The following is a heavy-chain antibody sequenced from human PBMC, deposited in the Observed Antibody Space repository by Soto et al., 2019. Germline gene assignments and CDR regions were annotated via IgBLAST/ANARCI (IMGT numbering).Heavy chain of an antibody. CDR3: AGQTFTIAAASYGRSNWFDP. D-gene: IGHD6-25*01. CDR2: IFFTGNT. Sequence: SETMSPTCSASGASITSSSHFWGGVRQPPGKGLEWFGTIFFTGNTYSTPSLKSRLTMSIDTSKNEFSLRLNSVTAADTAVYYCAGQTFTIAAASYGRSNWFDPWGPGTLVTVSS. V-gene: IGHV4-39*01. CDR1: GASITSSSHF. J-gene: IGHJ5*02.